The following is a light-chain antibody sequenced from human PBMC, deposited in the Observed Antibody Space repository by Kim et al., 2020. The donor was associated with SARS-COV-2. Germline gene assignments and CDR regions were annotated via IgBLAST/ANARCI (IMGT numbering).Light chain of an antibody. V-gene: IGLV3-21*04. J-gene: IGLJ3*02. CDR1: NIGSKS. Sequence: VSVAPGKTARITCGGNNIGSKSVHWYQQKPGQAPVLVIYYDSDRPSGIPERFSGSNSGNTATLTISRVEAGDEADYYCQVWDSAWVFGGGTQLTVL. CDR3: QVWDSAWV. CDR2: YDS.